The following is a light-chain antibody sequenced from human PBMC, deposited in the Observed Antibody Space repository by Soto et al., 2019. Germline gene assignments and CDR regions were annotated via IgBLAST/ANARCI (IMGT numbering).Light chain of an antibody. CDR2: EVS. Sequence: QSALTQPPSASGSPGQSVTISCTGSSSDVGDYNYVSWYQQPPGKAPKLMISEVSNRPSGVPDRFSGSKSGNTASLTVSGLQAEDEADYYCSSYAGSKNYVIFGGGTKLTVL. J-gene: IGLJ2*01. CDR1: SSDVGDYNY. V-gene: IGLV2-8*01. CDR3: SSYAGSKNYVI.